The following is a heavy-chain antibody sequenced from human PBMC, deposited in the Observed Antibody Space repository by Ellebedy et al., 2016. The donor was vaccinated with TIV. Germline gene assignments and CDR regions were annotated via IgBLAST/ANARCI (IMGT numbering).Heavy chain of an antibody. CDR1: GGSISSYY. J-gene: IGHJ4*02. CDR3: ARDDCSGGSCYHY. Sequence: GSLRLSCTVSGGSISSYYWSWIRQPPGKGLEWIGYIYYSGSTNYNPSLKSRVTISVDTSKNQFSLKLSSVTAADTAVYYCARDDCSGGSCYHYWGQGTLVTVSS. V-gene: IGHV4-59*01. CDR2: IYYSGST. D-gene: IGHD2-15*01.